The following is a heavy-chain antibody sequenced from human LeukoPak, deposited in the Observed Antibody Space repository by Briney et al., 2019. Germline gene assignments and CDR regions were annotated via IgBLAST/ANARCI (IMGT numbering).Heavy chain of an antibody. CDR2: LSGSGGRGSP. Sequence: GGSLRLSCAASGFTFSTYAMSWVRQALGKGPEWVAGLSGSGGRGSPYVADSLKGRFTISRDNSQSTLYLQMNSLRDEDTALYYCAKARGTTVNDPADYWGQGTLVTVSS. CDR3: AKARGTTVNDPADY. J-gene: IGHJ4*02. V-gene: IGHV3-23*01. D-gene: IGHD2/OR15-2a*01. CDR1: GFTFSTYA.